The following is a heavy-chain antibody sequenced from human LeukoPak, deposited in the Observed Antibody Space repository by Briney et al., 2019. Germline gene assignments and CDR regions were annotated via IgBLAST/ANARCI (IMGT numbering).Heavy chain of an antibody. CDR2: IRNDGSDK. Sequence: GGYLRLSCETSGFSFSSYGMNWVRQAPGQGLEWVAFIRNDGSDKYYADSVMGRSTTFQDNYKQSPHIHMNVLGVEETVFYYCAKDLEAGTSGYSLDYWGQGTLVSVSS. V-gene: IGHV3-30*02. D-gene: IGHD3-22*01. CDR3: AKDLEAGTSGYSLDY. J-gene: IGHJ4*02. CDR1: GFSFSSYG.